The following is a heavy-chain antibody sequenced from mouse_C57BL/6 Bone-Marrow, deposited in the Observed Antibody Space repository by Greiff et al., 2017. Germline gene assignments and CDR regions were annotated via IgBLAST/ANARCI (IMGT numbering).Heavy chain of an antibody. J-gene: IGHJ2*01. Sequence: EVMLVESGPELVKPGDSVKISCKASGYSFTGYFMNWVMQSHGKSLEWIGRINPYNGDTFYNQKFKGKATLTVDKSSSTAHMELRSLTSEDSAVYYCARNYGTPYYFDYWGQGTTLTVSA. CDR3: ARNYGTPYYFDY. D-gene: IGHD1-1*01. CDR2: INPYNGDT. V-gene: IGHV1-20*01. CDR1: GYSFTGYF.